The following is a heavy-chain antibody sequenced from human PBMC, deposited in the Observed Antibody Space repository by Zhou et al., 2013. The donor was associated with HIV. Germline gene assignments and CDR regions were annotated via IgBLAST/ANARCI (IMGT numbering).Heavy chain of an antibody. V-gene: IGHV1-69*04. D-gene: IGHD6-13*01. J-gene: IGHJ6*03. CDR2: IIPILGIA. CDR1: GGTFSSYA. Sequence: QVQLVQSGAEVKKPGSSVKVSCKASGGTFSSYAISWVRQAPGQGLEWMGRIIPILGIANYAQKFQGRVTITADKSTSTAYMELSSLRSEDTAVYYCARDRWQQLGSSYMDVWGKGTTVTVSS. CDR3: ARDRWQQLGSSYMDV.